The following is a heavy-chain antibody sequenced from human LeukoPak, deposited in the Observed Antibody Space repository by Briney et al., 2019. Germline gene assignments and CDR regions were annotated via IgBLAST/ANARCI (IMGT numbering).Heavy chain of an antibody. V-gene: IGHV3-48*02. CDR1: GFTFSDYA. J-gene: IGHJ4*02. CDR2: ISSSGSTI. D-gene: IGHD2-2*01. Sequence: PGGSLRLSCAASGFTFSDYAMTWVRQAPGKGLEWVSYISSSGSTIYYADSVKGRFTISRDNAKNSLYLQMNSLRDEDTAVYYCARGGAVGPNPYYSDYWGQGTLVTVSS. CDR3: ARGGAVGPNPYYSDY.